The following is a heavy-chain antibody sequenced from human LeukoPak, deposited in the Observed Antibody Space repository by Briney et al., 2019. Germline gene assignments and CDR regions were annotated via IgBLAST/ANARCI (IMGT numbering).Heavy chain of an antibody. J-gene: IGHJ4*02. CDR2: INHSRRT. V-gene: IGHV4-34*01. D-gene: IGHD3-10*01. CDR1: GESFSVYY. Sequence: SETLSLTCAVYGESFSVYYWSCIRHPPGKGLEWIGEINHSRRTNYNPSLKSRVTISVDTSKNQFSLKLSSVTAADTAVYYCARGRPGHYYGSGRSDYWGQGTLVTVSS. CDR3: ARGRPGHYYGSGRSDY.